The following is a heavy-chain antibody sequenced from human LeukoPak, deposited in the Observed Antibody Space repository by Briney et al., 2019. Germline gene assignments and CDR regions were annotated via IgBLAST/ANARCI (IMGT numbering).Heavy chain of an antibody. V-gene: IGHV3-53*01. Sequence: GGSLRLSCAASGFTVSSNYMSWVRQAPGKGLEWVSVIYSGGSTYYADSVKGRFTISRDNSKNTLYLQMNSLRAEDTAVYYCARGRTIFGGAVDYWGQGTLVTVSS. CDR2: IYSGGST. J-gene: IGHJ4*02. CDR3: ARGRTIFGGAVDY. D-gene: IGHD3-3*01. CDR1: GFTVSSNY.